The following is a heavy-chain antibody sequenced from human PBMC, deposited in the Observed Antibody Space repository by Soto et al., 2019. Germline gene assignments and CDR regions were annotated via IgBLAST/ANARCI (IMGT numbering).Heavy chain of an antibody. CDR2: IYYRGST. CDR3: ASPAGADYTFDY. CDR1: GGSITSSSYY. Sequence: QLQLQESGPGLVKPSETLSLTCAVSGGSITSSSYYWGWIRQAPGRGLEWIGTIYYRGSTYYSPSLESRVSISADTSKNQLSLNLSSVTAADTAVYYCASPAGADYTFDYWGQGILVTVSS. V-gene: IGHV4-39*01. J-gene: IGHJ4*02. D-gene: IGHD4-4*01.